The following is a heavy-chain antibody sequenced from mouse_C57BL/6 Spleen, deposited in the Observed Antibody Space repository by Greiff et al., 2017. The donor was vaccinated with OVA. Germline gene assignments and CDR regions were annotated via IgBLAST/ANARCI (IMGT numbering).Heavy chain of an antibody. D-gene: IGHD2-1*01. J-gene: IGHJ4*01. CDR1: GFNIKDDY. CDR3: TTNYGNYDAMDY. V-gene: IGHV14-4*01. Sequence: EVQLQESGAELVRPGASVKLSCTASGFNIKDDYMHWVKQRPEQGLEWIGWIDPENGDTEYASKFQGKATITADTSSNTAYLQLSSLTSEDTAVYYCTTNYGNYDAMDYWGQGTSVTVSS. CDR2: IDPENGDT.